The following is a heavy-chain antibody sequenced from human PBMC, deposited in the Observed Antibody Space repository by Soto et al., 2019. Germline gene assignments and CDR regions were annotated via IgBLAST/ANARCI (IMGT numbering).Heavy chain of an antibody. CDR2: IYYSGST. Sequence: PSDTLSLTCTVHGSSISSYYWSWIRQPPGKGLEWIGYIYYSGSTNYNPSLKSRVTISVDTSKNQFSLKLSSVTAADTAVYYCARVDKLWLRALDYWGQGTLVTVS. V-gene: IGHV4-59*07. CDR1: GSSISSYY. D-gene: IGHD5-18*01. J-gene: IGHJ4*02. CDR3: ARVDKLWLRALDY.